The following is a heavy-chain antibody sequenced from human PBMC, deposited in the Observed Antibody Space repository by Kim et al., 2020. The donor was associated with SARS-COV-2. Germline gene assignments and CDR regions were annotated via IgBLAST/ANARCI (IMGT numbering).Heavy chain of an antibody. CDR3: ASGGYCSGGSCLGHYGMDV. Sequence: SVKVSCKASGGTFSSYAISWVRQAPGQGLEWMGGIIPIFGTANYAQKFQGRVTITADESTSTAYMELSSLRSEDTAVYYCASGGYCSGGSCLGHYGMDVWGQGTTVTVSS. J-gene: IGHJ6*02. CDR2: IIPIFGTA. D-gene: IGHD2-15*01. V-gene: IGHV1-69*13. CDR1: GGTFSSYA.